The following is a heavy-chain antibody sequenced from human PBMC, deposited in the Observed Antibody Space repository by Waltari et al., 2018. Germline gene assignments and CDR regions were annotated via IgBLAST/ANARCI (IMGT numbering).Heavy chain of an antibody. CDR3: ARERGSSSVRGRADY. V-gene: IGHV4-39*02. J-gene: IGHJ4*02. CDR1: GGSISSSSYY. D-gene: IGHD6-6*01. Sequence: QLQLQESGPGLVKPSETLSLTCTVSGGSISSSSYYWGWIRQPPGKGLEWIGSIYYSGGTYNNPTLKNRVTISVDTSKNQFSLKLSSVTAADTAVYYCARERGSSSVRGRADYWGQGTLVTVSS. CDR2: IYYSGGT.